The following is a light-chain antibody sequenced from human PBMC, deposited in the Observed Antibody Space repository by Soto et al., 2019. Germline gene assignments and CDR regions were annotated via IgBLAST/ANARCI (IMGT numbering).Light chain of an antibody. CDR1: QSISRW. J-gene: IGKJ1*01. Sequence: SPATLSASERDRVTITFRASQSISRWLAWYQQKPWKAPKLLIYKASSLESGVPSRFSGSGSGTEFTLTISSLEPDDLATYNCQPSNRYWTFGQGTKV. V-gene: IGKV1-5*03. CDR3: QPSNRYWT. CDR2: KAS.